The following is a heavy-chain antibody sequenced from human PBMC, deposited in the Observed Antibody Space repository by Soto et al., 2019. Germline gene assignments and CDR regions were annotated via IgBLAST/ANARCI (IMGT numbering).Heavy chain of an antibody. CDR1: GYTFTGYY. CDR2: INPYTGGT. V-gene: IGHV1-2*02. CDR3: ATQFHHCGGDCYRGPYFGMDV. Sequence: ASVKVSCKASGYTFTGYYVLWVRQAPGQGPECMGWINPYTGGTNYAQKFQGRVTMTRDTSISTAYMELSKLIPDDTAVYYCATQFHHCGGDCYRGPYFGMDVWGQGTTVTVSS. D-gene: IGHD2-21*02. J-gene: IGHJ6*02.